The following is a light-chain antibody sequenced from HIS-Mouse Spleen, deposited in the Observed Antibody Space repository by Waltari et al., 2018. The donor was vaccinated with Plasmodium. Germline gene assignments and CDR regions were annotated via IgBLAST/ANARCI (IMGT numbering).Light chain of an antibody. V-gene: IGLV2-14*03. J-gene: IGLJ3*02. CDR3: SSYTSSSTRV. CDR1: SSDVGGYNY. CDR2: DVS. Sequence: QSALTQPASVSGSPGQSITIPCTGTSSDVGGYNYVSWYQQHPGNAPKLMIYDVSNRPSGVSNRFSGSKSGNTASLTISGLQAEDEADYYCSSYTSSSTRVFGGGTKLTVL.